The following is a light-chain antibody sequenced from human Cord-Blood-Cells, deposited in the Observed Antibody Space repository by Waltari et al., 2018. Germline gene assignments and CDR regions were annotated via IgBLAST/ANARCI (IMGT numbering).Light chain of an antibody. CDR3: CSYAGSYTFEDVV. J-gene: IGLJ2*01. V-gene: IGLV2-11*01. CDR1: SSDVGGYNY. Sequence: QSALTQPRSVSGSPGQSVTISCTGTSSDVGGYNYVSWYPQHPGNAPKLMIYDVSKRPSGVPDRFSGSKSDNTASLTISGLQAEDEADYYCCSYAGSYTFEDVVFGGGTKLTVL. CDR2: DVS.